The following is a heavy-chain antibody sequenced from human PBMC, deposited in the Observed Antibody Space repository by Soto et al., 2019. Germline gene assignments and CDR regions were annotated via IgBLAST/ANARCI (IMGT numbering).Heavy chain of an antibody. J-gene: IGHJ3*02. CDR1: GGTFSSYA. D-gene: IGHD3-10*01. CDR2: IIPILGIA. V-gene: IGHV1-69*10. CDR3: ARGAAGEALHAFDI. Sequence: SVKVSCKASGGTFSSYAISWVRQAPGQGLEWMGGIIPILGIANYAQKFQGRVTITADKSTSTAYMELSSLRSEDTAVYYCARGAAGEALHAFDIWGQGTMVTVSS.